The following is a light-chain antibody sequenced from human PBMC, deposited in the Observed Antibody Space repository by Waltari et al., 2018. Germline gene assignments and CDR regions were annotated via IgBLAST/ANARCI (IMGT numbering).Light chain of an antibody. Sequence: EIVLTQSPGTLSLSPGERATLSCRASQSVSSSYLAWYQQKPGQAPRLLIYGASGRATCIPDRFSGSGSGTDFTLTISRLEPEDFAVYYCQQYGSSWTFGQGTKVEIK. CDR3: QQYGSSWT. CDR1: QSVSSSY. J-gene: IGKJ1*01. CDR2: GAS. V-gene: IGKV3-20*01.